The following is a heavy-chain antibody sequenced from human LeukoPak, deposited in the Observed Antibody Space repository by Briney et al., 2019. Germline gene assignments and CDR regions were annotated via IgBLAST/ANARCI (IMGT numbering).Heavy chain of an antibody. D-gene: IGHD2-2*01. CDR3: ASGFGFDCSSTSCSYFDY. Sequence: PGGSLRLSCAASGFTFSSYWMSGVRQAPGKGLEWVANIKQDGSEKYYVDSVKGRFTISRDNAKNSLYLQMNSLRAEDTAVDYCASGFGFDCSSTSCSYFDYWGQGTLVTVSS. V-gene: IGHV3-7*01. CDR2: IKQDGSEK. CDR1: GFTFSSYW. J-gene: IGHJ4*02.